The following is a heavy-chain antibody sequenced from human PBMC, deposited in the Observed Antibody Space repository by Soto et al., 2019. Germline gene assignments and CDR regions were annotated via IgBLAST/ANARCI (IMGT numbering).Heavy chain of an antibody. D-gene: IGHD6-13*01. J-gene: IGHJ6*02. CDR2: IYPGDSDT. V-gene: IGHV5-51*01. CDR3: ARTSADGKYYYGMDV. CDR1: GYSFTSYW. Sequence: LGESLKISCKGSGYSFTSYWIGWVRQMPVKGLEWMGIIYPGDSDTRYSPSFQGQVTISADKSISTAYLQWSSLKASDTAMYYCARTSADGKYYYGMDVWGQGTTVTVS.